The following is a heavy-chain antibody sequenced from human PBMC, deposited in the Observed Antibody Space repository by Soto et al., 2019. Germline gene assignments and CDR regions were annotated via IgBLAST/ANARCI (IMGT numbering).Heavy chain of an antibody. CDR2: IYWDDDQ. J-gene: IGHJ4*02. CDR1: GFSLSTSGVG. CDR3: ARRRARTDYFDY. Sequence: QITLKESGPTLVKPTQTLTLTCTFSGFSLSTSGVGVGWIRQPPGKALEWLALIYWDDDQRYSPSQKSRLTITKDSSKNQVVLTRTNMDPVDTATYFCARRRARTDYFDYWGQGALVTVSS. V-gene: IGHV2-5*02.